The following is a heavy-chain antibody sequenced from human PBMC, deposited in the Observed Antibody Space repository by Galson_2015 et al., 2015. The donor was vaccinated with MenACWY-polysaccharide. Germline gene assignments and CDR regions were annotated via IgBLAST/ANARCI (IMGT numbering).Heavy chain of an antibody. D-gene: IGHD1-26*01. V-gene: IGHV1-18*01. J-gene: IGHJ4*02. CDR1: GYTFTSYG. CDR3: ARDDRGGSLRFGY. Sequence: SVKVSCKASGYTFTSYGISWVRQAPGQGLAWMGWISAYNGNTNYAQKLQGRVTMTTDTSTSTAYMELRSLRSDDTAAYYCARDDRGGSLRFGYWGQGTLVTVSS. CDR2: ISAYNGNT.